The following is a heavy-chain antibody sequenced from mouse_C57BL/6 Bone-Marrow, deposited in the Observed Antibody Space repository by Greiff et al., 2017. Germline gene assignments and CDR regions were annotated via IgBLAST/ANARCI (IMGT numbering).Heavy chain of an antibody. CDR1: GYTFTEYT. J-gene: IGHJ2*01. D-gene: IGHD4-1*02. CDR3: SRHEVSNWDREYDFDY. CDR2: FYPGSGSI. V-gene: IGHV1-62-2*01. Sequence: QVQLQQSGAELVKPGASVKLSCKASGYTFTEYTIHWVKQRSGQGLEWIGWFYPGSGSIKYNEKFKDKATLTAYKSSSTVYMELSSFTSEDSAVYFCSRHEVSNWDREYDFDYWGQGTTLTVSS.